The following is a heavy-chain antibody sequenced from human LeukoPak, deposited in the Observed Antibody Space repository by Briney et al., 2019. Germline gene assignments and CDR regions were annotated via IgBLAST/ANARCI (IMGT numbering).Heavy chain of an antibody. CDR2: ISGSGGST. CDR3: AKEVRGITMVRGVYSY. J-gene: IGHJ4*02. V-gene: IGHV3-23*01. D-gene: IGHD3-10*01. Sequence: GGSLRLSCAASGFTFSSYAMSWVRQAPGKGLEWVSAISGSGGSTYYADSVKGRFTISRDNSKNTLYLQMNGLRAEDTAVYYCAKEVRGITMVRGVYSYWGQGTLVTVSS. CDR1: GFTFSSYA.